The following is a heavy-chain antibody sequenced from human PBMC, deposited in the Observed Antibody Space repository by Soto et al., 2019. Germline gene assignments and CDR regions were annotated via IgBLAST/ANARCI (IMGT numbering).Heavy chain of an antibody. Sequence: PGGSLSLSCTASGFTFSSYGMYWVRQAPGTGLEWVAVISYDGSNKYYPASVKGRFTTSKDNTKNTLHLQMTSLRAEDTAVYYCAKDRRGDGYYSGDFQHWGQGTLVTVSS. J-gene: IGHJ1*01. CDR3: AKDRRGDGYYSGDFQH. V-gene: IGHV3-30*18. CDR1: GFTFSSYG. D-gene: IGHD1-26*01. CDR2: ISYDGSNK.